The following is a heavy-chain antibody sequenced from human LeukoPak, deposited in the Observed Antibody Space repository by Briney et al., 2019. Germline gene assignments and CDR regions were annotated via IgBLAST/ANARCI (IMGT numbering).Heavy chain of an antibody. J-gene: IGHJ6*02. D-gene: IGHD3-10*01. Sequence: PGGSLRLSCAASGFTFSSYGMHWVRQAPGKGLEWVAVISYDGSNKYYADSVKGRFTISRDNSKNTLYLQMHSLRAEDTAVYYCAKSGGSGSFSYYGMDVWGQGTTVTVSS. CDR3: AKSGGSGSFSYYGMDV. CDR1: GFTFSSYG. V-gene: IGHV3-30*18. CDR2: ISYDGSNK.